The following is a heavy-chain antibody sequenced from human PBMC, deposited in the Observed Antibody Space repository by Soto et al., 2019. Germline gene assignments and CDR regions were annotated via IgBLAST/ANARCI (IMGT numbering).Heavy chain of an antibody. D-gene: IGHD4-17*01. CDR1: GFTFADYD. V-gene: IGHV3-49*04. J-gene: IGHJ4*02. Sequence: HPGGSLRLSCAASGFTFADYDMTWVRQAPGKGLEWVGFIRSKSYGETTEYAASVEGRFTISRDDSKSVAYLQMSSLTTDDTAVYFCTSSTVTTFPYFDYWGQGTLVTVSS. CDR2: IRSKSYGETT. CDR3: TSSTVTTFPYFDY.